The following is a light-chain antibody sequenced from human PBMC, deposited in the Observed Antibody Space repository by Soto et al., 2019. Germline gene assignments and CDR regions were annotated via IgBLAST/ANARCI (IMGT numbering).Light chain of an antibody. J-gene: IGKJ2*01. CDR2: KVS. CDR3: MQATQFPRYT. CDR1: QRLVHSDANNY. Sequence: DIVMTHTPLSSPVTLGQPASISCMSSQRLVHSDANNYLSWLHQRPGQPPRLLIYKVSHRLSGVPASFSGGGGGTDFTLNISSMEAEDVVVYYCMQATQFPRYTFGQGTKLEIK. V-gene: IGKV2-24*01.